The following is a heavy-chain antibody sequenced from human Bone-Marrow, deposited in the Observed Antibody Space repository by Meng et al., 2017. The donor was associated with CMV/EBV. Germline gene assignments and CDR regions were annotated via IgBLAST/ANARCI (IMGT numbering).Heavy chain of an antibody. J-gene: IGHJ4*02. CDR2: ISYDGSNK. CDR1: GFTFSSYA. CDR3: ARGESSDY. Sequence: GESLKISCAASGFTFSSYAMHWVRQAPGKGLEWVAVISYDGSNKYYADSVKGRFTISRDNSKNTLYLQMNSLRAEDTAVYYCARGESSDYWGQGTLGTVSS. V-gene: IGHV3-30-3*01.